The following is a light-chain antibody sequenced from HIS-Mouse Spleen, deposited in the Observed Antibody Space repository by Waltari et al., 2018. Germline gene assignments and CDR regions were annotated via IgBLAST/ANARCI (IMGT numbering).Light chain of an antibody. CDR1: SSDVGGSNY. CDR2: DVS. J-gene: IGLJ1*01. Sequence: QSALTQPRPVSGSPGQSVTIPCTGTSSDVGGSNYVPWYQQHPGKAPKLMIYDVSKRPSGVPDRFSGSKSGNTASLTISGLQAEDEADYYCCSYAGSYTGVFGTGTKVTVL. V-gene: IGLV2-11*01. CDR3: CSYAGSYTGV.